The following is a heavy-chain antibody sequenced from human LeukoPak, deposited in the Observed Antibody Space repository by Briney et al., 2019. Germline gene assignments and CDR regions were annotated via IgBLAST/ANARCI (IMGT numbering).Heavy chain of an antibody. D-gene: IGHD3-16*01. CDR3: ARVNVCPRCHFDY. Sequence: GGSLRLSCAASGFTFSSYWMHWVRQAPGKGLVWVSCISTDGSSAIYADSVKGRFTISRDNAKNTLYLQMNSLRAEDTAVYYCARVNVCPRCHFDYWGQGTLVTVSS. V-gene: IGHV3-74*01. J-gene: IGHJ4*02. CDR1: GFTFSSYW. CDR2: ISTDGSSA.